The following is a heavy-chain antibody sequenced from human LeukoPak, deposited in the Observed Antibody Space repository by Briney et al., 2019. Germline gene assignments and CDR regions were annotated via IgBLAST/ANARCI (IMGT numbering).Heavy chain of an antibody. Sequence: SETLSLTCTVSGGSISSHFWSWVRQPPGKELEWMGNINHNGGVHYDPSLKSRLTISRDTSQNQLSLKLSSVTAADTAVYYCARQEIFPSSGSYYNFDNWGQGTLVTVSS. V-gene: IGHV4-59*08. CDR1: GGSISSHF. J-gene: IGHJ4*02. D-gene: IGHD1-26*01. CDR2: INHNGGV. CDR3: ARQEIFPSSGSYYNFDN.